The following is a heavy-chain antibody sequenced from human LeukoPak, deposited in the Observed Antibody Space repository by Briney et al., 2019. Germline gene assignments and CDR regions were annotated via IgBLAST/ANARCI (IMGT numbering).Heavy chain of an antibody. CDR1: GFTFSSYI. CDR3: AKSLAVPGSPDY. V-gene: IGHV3-23*01. J-gene: IGHJ4*02. Sequence: GGSLRLSCAASGFTFSSYIMIWVRQAPGKGLEWVSTVSGSSGNIYYADSVKGRFTISRDNSENTLYLQMNSLRAQDTAVYYCAKSLAVPGSPDYWGLGTLVTVSS. CDR2: VSGSSGNI. D-gene: IGHD6-19*01.